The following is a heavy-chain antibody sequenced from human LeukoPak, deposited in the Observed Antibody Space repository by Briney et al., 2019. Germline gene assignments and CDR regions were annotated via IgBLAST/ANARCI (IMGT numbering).Heavy chain of an antibody. CDR3: AKDTFDAFDI. D-gene: IGHD2/OR15-2a*01. CDR2: ISYDGSNK. J-gene: IGHJ3*02. V-gene: IGHV3-30*18. Sequence: GGSLRLSCAASGFTFSSYGMHWVRQAPGKGLEWVAVISYDGSNKYYADSVKGRFPISRDNSKNTLYLQMNSLRAEDTAVYYCAKDTFDAFDIWGQGTMVTVSS. CDR1: GFTFSSYG.